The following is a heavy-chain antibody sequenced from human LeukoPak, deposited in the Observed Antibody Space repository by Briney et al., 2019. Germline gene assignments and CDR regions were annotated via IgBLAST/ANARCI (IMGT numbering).Heavy chain of an antibody. V-gene: IGHV4-4*07. J-gene: IGHJ3*02. D-gene: IGHD3-22*01. CDR1: GGSISSYY. CDR3: ARDVLYYYDSSGYPDAFDI. CDR2: IYTSGST. Sequence: PSETLSLTCTVSGGSISSYYWSWIRQPAGKGLEWIERIYTSGSTNYNPSLKSRVTMSVDTSKNQFSLKLSSVTAADTAVYYCARDVLYYYDSSGYPDAFDIWGQGTMVTVSS.